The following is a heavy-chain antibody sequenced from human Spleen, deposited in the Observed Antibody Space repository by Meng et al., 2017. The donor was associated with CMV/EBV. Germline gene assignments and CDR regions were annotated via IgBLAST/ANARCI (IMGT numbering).Heavy chain of an antibody. CDR1: GFTFSNYW. D-gene: IGHD4-17*01. V-gene: IGHV3-9*01. Sequence: LSLTCAASGFTFSNYWMGWVRQAPGKGLEWVSGISWNSGSIGYADSVKGRFTISRDNAKNSLYLQMNSLRAEDTALYYCAKGGDYSAFDIWGQGTMVTVSS. J-gene: IGHJ3*02. CDR2: ISWNSGSI. CDR3: AKGGDYSAFDI.